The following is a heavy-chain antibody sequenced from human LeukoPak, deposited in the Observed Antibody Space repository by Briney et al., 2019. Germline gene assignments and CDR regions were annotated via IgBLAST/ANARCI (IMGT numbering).Heavy chain of an antibody. Sequence: KPSETLSLTCTVSGGSINNRNFYWNWIRQPPGKGLEWIGNIYYSGSTSYNPSLKSRATISVDTSKNQFSLKLSSVTAADTAVYYCARDQALTGYYIGWFDPWGQGTLVTVSS. CDR2: IYYSGST. V-gene: IGHV4-39*07. CDR3: ARDQALTGYYIGWFDP. CDR1: GGSINNRNFY. D-gene: IGHD3-9*01. J-gene: IGHJ5*02.